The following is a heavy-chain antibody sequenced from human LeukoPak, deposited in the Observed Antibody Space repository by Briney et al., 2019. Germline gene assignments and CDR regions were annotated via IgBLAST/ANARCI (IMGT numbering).Heavy chain of an antibody. Sequence: GGSLRLSCAASGFTFSSYWMYWVRQVPGKGLVWVSGINSDGRSTRYADSVKGRFTISRDNSKNSLYLQMNSLRVEDTAVYYCARGCTSSSCYDYWGQGTLVTVSS. D-gene: IGHD2-2*01. CDR3: ARGCTSSSCYDY. J-gene: IGHJ4*02. CDR2: INSDGRST. V-gene: IGHV3-74*01. CDR1: GFTFSSYW.